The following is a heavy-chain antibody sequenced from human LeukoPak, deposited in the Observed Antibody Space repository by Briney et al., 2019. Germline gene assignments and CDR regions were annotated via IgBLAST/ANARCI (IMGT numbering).Heavy chain of an antibody. CDR3: AGGTSSDY. CDR2: IWYDGSNK. J-gene: IGHJ4*02. CDR1: GFTFSSYG. D-gene: IGHD1-1*01. Sequence: GGSLRLSCAASGFTFSSYGMHWVRQAPGKGLEWVASIWYDGSNKYYADSVKGRFTISRDNSKNTLYLQMNSLRAEDTAVYYCAGGTSSDYWGQGNLVTVSS. V-gene: IGHV3-30*02.